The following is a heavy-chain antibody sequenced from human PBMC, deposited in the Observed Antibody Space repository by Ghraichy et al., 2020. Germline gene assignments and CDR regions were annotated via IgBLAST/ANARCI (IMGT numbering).Heavy chain of an antibody. CDR2: ISGYNGNT. CDR1: GSTFTNYG. CDR3: ARDVLAPYYYGSGSYYNPNDY. V-gene: IGHV1-18*04. D-gene: IGHD3-10*01. J-gene: IGHJ4*02. Sequence: ASVKVSCKTSGSTFTNYGISWMRQAPGQGLEWMGWISGYNGNTNYAQKVQGRVTMTTDTSTSRAFMELRSLRSDDTAVYYCARDVLAPYYYGSGSYYNPNDYWGQGTLVTVSS.